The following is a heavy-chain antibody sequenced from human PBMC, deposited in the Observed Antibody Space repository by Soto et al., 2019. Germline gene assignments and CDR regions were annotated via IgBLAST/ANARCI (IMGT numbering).Heavy chain of an antibody. CDR1: GVTFSSYA. CDR3: AKPPGAAAARGYFDL. V-gene: IGHV3-23*01. J-gene: IGHJ2*01. D-gene: IGHD6-13*01. Sequence: GSLRLSCAASGVTFSSYAMSWVRQAPGKGLEWVSAISGSGGSTYYADSVKGRFTISRDNSKNTLYLQMNSLRAEDTAVYYCAKPPGAAAARGYFDLWGRGTLVTVSS. CDR2: ISGSGGST.